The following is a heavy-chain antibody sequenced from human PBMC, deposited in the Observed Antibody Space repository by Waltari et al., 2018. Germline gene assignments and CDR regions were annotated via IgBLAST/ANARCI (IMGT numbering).Heavy chain of an antibody. V-gene: IGHV1-69*01. CDR1: GGSFSSYS. D-gene: IGHD2-2*01. CDR3: TTSSYCGTTTCYQYYGMDV. CDR2: IIPVFGTA. J-gene: IGHJ6*02. Sequence: QVRLVQSGAEVKKPGSSVKVSCKAFGGSFSSYSINWVRRAPGQGLGWMGGIIPVFGTANYAQKFQDRLAITADESTSTAYMELSSLRSEDTAAYYCTTSSYCGTTTCYQYYGMDVWGQGTTVTVSS.